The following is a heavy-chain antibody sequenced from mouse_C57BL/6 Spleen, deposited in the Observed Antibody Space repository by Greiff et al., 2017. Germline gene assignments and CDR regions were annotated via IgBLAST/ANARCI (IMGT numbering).Heavy chain of an antibody. Sequence: EVQLQQSGPELVKPGASVKIPCKASGYTFTDYNMDWVKQSHGKSLEWIGDINPNNGGTIYNQKFKGKATLTVDKSSSTAYMELRSLTSEDTAVYYCARGPYYYGSSPYAMDYWGQGTSVTVSS. CDR1: GYTFTDYN. D-gene: IGHD1-1*01. J-gene: IGHJ4*01. CDR3: ARGPYYYGSSPYAMDY. V-gene: IGHV1-18*01. CDR2: INPNNGGT.